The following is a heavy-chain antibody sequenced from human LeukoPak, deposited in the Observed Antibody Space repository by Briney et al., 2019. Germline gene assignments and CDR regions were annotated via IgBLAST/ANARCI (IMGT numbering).Heavy chain of an antibody. J-gene: IGHJ3*02. V-gene: IGHV4-34*01. D-gene: IGHD3-9*01. CDR3: ARVVRYYDILTGYTPGAFDI. CDR2: INHSGST. Sequence: SETLSLTCAVYGESFSGYYWSWIRQPPGKGLEWIGEINHSGSTNYKPSLKSRVTISVDTSKNQFSLKLSSVTAADTAVYYCARVVRYYDILTGYTPGAFDIWGQGTMVTVSS. CDR1: GESFSGYY.